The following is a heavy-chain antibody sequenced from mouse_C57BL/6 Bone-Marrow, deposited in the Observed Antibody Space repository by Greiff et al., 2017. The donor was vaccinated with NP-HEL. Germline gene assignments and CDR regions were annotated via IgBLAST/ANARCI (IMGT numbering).Heavy chain of an antibody. CDR3: ARSDYGNSYWYFDV. Sequence: QVQLQQPGAELVKPGASVKLSCKASGYTFTSYWMPWVKQRPGQGLEWIGELDPSDSYTNYNQKFKGKATLTVDTSSSTAYMQLSSLTSEDSAVYYCARSDYGNSYWYFDVWGTGTTVTVSS. V-gene: IGHV1-50*01. CDR1: GYTFTSYW. D-gene: IGHD2-1*01. J-gene: IGHJ1*03. CDR2: LDPSDSYT.